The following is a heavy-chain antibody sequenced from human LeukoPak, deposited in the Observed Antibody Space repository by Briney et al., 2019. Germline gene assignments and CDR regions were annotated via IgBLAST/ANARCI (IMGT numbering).Heavy chain of an antibody. D-gene: IGHD5-18*01. V-gene: IGHV3-21*01. CDR1: GFTFSNYN. Sequence: GGSLRLSCAASGFTFSNYNINWVRQAPGKGLEWVSCISSRGSYIYYAGSVKGRFTISRDNADNSLYLQMNSLRAEDTAVYYCTKDGRVASAINRPTYYYGMDVWGQGTTVIVSS. CDR2: ISSRGSYI. CDR3: TKDGRVASAINRPTYYYGMDV. J-gene: IGHJ6*02.